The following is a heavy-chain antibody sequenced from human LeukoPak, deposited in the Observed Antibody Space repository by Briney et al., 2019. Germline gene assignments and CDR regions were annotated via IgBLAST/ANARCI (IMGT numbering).Heavy chain of an antibody. CDR2: ISSSSSYI. D-gene: IGHD3-22*01. V-gene: IGHV3-21*01. CDR1: GFTFSSYS. CDR3: ARHDSSGYVDY. Sequence: GGSLRLSCAASGFTFSSYSMKWVRQAPGKGLEWVSSISSSSSYIYYADSVKGRFTISRDNAKNSLYLQMNSLRAEDTAVYYCARHDSSGYVDYWGQGTLVTVSS. J-gene: IGHJ4*02.